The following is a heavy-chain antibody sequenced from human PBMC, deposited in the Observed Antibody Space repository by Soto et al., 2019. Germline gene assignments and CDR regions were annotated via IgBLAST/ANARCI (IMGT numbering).Heavy chain of an antibody. CDR3: ARDTSPDKTFDP. V-gene: IGHV1-3*01. J-gene: IGHJ5*02. CDR1: GYTFTSYA. CDR2: INAGNGNT. Sequence: VASVKVSCKASGYTFTSYAMHWVRQAPGQRLEWMGWINAGNGNTKYSQKFQGRVTITRDTSAGTAYMELSSLRSEDTAVYYCARDTSPDKTFDPWGQGTLVTVSS.